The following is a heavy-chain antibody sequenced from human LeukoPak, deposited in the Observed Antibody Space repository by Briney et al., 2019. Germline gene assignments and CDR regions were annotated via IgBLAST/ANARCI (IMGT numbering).Heavy chain of an antibody. CDR2: IKEDGSEK. CDR1: GFTFNTYW. J-gene: IGHJ4*02. V-gene: IGHV3-7*05. Sequence: PGGSLRLSCAASGFTFNTYWMSWVRQAPGKGLEWVANIKEDGSEKYYVDSVKGRFTISRDNAQNSLYLQMNSLRAEDTAVYYCARGSGKKLWLSDFDYWGQGTLVTVSS. D-gene: IGHD5-18*01. CDR3: ARGSGKKLWLSDFDY.